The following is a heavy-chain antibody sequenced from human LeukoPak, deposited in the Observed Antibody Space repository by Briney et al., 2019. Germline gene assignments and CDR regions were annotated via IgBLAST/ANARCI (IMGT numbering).Heavy chain of an antibody. CDR1: GGSFSGYY. D-gene: IGHD3-22*01. Sequence: SETLSLTCAVYGGSFSGYYWSWIRQPPGKGLEWIGEINHSGSTNYNPSLKSRVTISVDTSKNQFSLKLSSVTAADTAVYYCARANYYDSSGPNWFDPWGQGTLVTVSS. CDR2: INHSGST. J-gene: IGHJ5*02. V-gene: IGHV4-34*01. CDR3: ARANYYDSSGPNWFDP.